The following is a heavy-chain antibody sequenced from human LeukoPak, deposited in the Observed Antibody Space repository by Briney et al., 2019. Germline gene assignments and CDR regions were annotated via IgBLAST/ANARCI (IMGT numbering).Heavy chain of an antibody. Sequence: SETLSLTCIVSGDSISSYYWSWIRQPPGKGLEWIGYIYYSGSTIYNPSLKSRVTISIDASKNHFSLKLSSVTAADTAVYYCARDRSLGIIDYWGQGTLVTVSS. CDR1: GDSISSYY. D-gene: IGHD3-16*01. J-gene: IGHJ4*02. V-gene: IGHV4-59*01. CDR2: IYYSGST. CDR3: ARDRSLGIIDY.